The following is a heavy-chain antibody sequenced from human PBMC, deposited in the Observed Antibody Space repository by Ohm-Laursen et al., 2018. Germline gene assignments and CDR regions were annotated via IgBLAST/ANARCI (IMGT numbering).Heavy chain of an antibody. CDR2: ISGSGGTT. V-gene: IGHV3-23*01. J-gene: IGHJ4*02. D-gene: IGHD4-23*01. Sequence: SLRLSCAASGFTFSSYTMSWVRQAPGKGLEWVSAISGSGGTTYYADSVKGRFTISRDNSKNTLYLQMNSLRAEDTAVYYCAKDVAVVTSDYFDYWGQGTLVTVSS. CDR3: AKDVAVVTSDYFDY. CDR1: GFTFSSYT.